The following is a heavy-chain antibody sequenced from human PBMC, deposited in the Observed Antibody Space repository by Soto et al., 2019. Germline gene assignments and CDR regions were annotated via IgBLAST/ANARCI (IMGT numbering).Heavy chain of an antibody. CDR3: AKGYRSSWYYFDY. J-gene: IGHJ4*02. V-gene: IGHV3-23*01. D-gene: IGHD6-13*01. CDR1: EFTFSNYA. CDR2: ISDNGGTT. Sequence: PGGSLRLSCAASEFTFSNYAMSWVRQAPGKGLEWVSSISDNGGTTYYADSVKGRFTISRDNSKNTLYLQMNSLRAEDTAVYYCAKGYRSSWYYFDYWGQGTLVTVSS.